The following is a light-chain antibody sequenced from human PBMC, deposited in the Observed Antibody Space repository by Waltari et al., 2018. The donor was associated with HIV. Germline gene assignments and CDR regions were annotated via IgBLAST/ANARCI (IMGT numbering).Light chain of an antibody. J-gene: IGLJ2*01. Sequence: QSALTQPASVSGSPGPSITISCTGTSSDVGGYHYVSWYQQHPGKAPTLRIYEVSNRPSGVSNRFSGSKSDNTASLTISGLQAEDEADYYCSSYTSSSTLVFGGGTKLTVL. V-gene: IGLV2-14*01. CDR2: EVS. CDR3: SSYTSSSTLV. CDR1: SSDVGGYHY.